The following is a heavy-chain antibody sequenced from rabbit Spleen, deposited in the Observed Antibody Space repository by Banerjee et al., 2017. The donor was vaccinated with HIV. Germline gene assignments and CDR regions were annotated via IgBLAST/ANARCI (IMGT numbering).Heavy chain of an antibody. CDR2: INTYTGKS. CDR1: GFSFSDRDV. J-gene: IGHJ6*01. V-gene: IGHV1S40*01. D-gene: IGHD4-1*01. CDR3: VRDVGSSGWGSRLDL. Sequence: QSLEESGGGLVKPGGTLTLTCTVSGFSFSDRDVMCWVRQAPGKGLEWIACINTYTGKSVYASWATGRFTISRTSSITVTLQMTSLTAADTATYFCVRDVGSSGWGSRLDLWGPGTLVTVS.